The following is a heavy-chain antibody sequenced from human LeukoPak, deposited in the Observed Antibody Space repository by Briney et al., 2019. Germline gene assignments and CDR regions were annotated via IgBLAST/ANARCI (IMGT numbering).Heavy chain of an antibody. D-gene: IGHD3-22*01. Sequence: SETLSLTCTVSGGSISSSSYYWGWIRQPPGKGLEWIGNIYYSGSTYYNPSLKSRVIISVDTSKNQFSLKLSSVTAADTAVYYCARYASSGLDYWGQGTLVTVSS. CDR2: IYYSGST. V-gene: IGHV4-39*07. J-gene: IGHJ4*02. CDR3: ARYASSGLDY. CDR1: GGSISSSSYY.